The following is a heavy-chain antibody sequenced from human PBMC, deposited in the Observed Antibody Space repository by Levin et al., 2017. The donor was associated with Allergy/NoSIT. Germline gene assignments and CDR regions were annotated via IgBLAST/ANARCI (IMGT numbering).Heavy chain of an antibody. J-gene: IGHJ4*02. V-gene: IGHV3-15*01. D-gene: IGHD6-13*01. CDR1: GITFSNAW. CDR3: TTYSSSWYYFDY. CDR2: IKNKADGATT. Sequence: SGGSLRLSCAASGITFSNAWMSWARQAPGKGLEWVGRIKNKADGATTEYAAPVKGRFTISRDDSKNTLYLQMNSLKTEDTAVYFWTTYSSSWYYFDYLGQGTLVTVSS.